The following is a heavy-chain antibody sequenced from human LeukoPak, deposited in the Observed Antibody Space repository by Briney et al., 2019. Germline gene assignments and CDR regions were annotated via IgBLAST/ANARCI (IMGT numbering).Heavy chain of an antibody. J-gene: IGHJ6*03. D-gene: IGHD2-2*01. CDR1: GFTFSSYT. CDR3: ARVGSSSKYYYYMDV. CDR2: ITSGGSTV. Sequence: GGSLRLSCAASGFTFSSYTVNWVRQAPGKGLEWVSYITSGGSTVYYADSVKGRFTISRDNAKNSLYLQMQSPTAEDTAVYFCARVGSSSKYYYYMDVWGKGTTVTVSS. V-gene: IGHV3-48*04.